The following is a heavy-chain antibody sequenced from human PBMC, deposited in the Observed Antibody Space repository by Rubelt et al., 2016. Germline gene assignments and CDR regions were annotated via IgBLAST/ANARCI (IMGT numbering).Heavy chain of an antibody. J-gene: IGHJ4*02. V-gene: IGHV3-23*01. CDR1: YA. CDR3: AKDVPKAAAGLSNFDY. Sequence: YAMSWVRQAPGKGLEWVSAISGSGGSTYYADSVKGRFTISRDNSKNTLYLQMNSLRAEDTAVYYCAKDVPKAAAGLSNFDYWGQGTLVTVSS. CDR2: ISGSGGST. D-gene: IGHD6-13*01.